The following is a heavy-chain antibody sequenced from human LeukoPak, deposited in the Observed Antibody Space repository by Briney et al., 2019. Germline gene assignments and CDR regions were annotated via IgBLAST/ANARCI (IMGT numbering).Heavy chain of an antibody. V-gene: IGHV1-2*02. CDR2: INPNSGGT. CDR3: ARRSCSSTSCYDFDY. CDR1: GYTFIGYF. D-gene: IGHD2-2*01. Sequence: ASVKVSCKASGYTFIGYFIYWVRQAPGQGLAWMGWINPNSGGTNFSQKFEGRVTMTRDTSISTAYMELSRLRSDDTAMYYFARRSCSSTSCYDFDYWGQGTLVIVSS. J-gene: IGHJ4*02.